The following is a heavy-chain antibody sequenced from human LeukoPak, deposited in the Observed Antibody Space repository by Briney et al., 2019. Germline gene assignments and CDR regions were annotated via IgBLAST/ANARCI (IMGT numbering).Heavy chain of an antibody. V-gene: IGHV3-53*01. D-gene: IGHD3-22*01. J-gene: IGHJ4*02. CDR2: IYSGGST. CDR1: GFTVSNNY. CDR3: ASLDSSGFAFDY. Sequence: GGSPRLSCAASGFTVSNNYMTWVRQAPGKGLECGSVIYSGGSTYYADSVKGRFTISGNNSKNTLYLQMNSLRAEDTAVYYCASLDSSGFAFDYWGQGTPVTVSS.